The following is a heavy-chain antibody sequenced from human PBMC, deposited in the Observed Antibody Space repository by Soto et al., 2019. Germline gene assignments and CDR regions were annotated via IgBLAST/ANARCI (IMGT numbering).Heavy chain of an antibody. Sequence: EVQLVESGGGLVQPGGSLRLSCAASGFTFSSYWMSWVRQAPGKGLEWVYNIKQDGSEKYYVDSVKGRFTISRDNAKNSLDLLMNSLRAEDTAVYYCARDNWGIEFEYWGQGTVVTVSS. CDR1: GFTFSSYW. CDR2: IKQDGSEK. J-gene: IGHJ4*02. V-gene: IGHV3-7*05. D-gene: IGHD7-27*01. CDR3: ARDNWGIEFEY.